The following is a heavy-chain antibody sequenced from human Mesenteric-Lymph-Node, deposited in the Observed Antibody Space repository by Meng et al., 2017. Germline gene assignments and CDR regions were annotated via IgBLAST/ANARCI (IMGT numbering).Heavy chain of an antibody. Sequence: SVKVSCKASGGTFSSYAISWVRQAPGQGLEWMGGIIPIFGTANYAQKFHGRVTITTDESTSTAYMELSSLRSEDTAVYYCARSPTYYYDSSGYYPFDYWGQGTLVTVSS. D-gene: IGHD3-22*01. CDR1: GGTFSSYA. J-gene: IGHJ4*02. V-gene: IGHV1-69*05. CDR3: ARSPTYYYDSSGYYPFDY. CDR2: IIPIFGTA.